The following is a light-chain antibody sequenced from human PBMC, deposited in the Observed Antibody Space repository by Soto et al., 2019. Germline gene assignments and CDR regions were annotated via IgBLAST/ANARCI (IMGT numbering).Light chain of an antibody. Sequence: IVMTQSPATLSVSPGERATLSCRASQSVSSNLAWYQYKPGQAPRLLFYGASTRAAGIPARFSGGGSGTDFTLTISGLQSEDFAVYYCQQSNKWPYTFGQGTKLEIK. V-gene: IGKV3-15*01. CDR1: QSVSSN. J-gene: IGKJ2*01. CDR3: QQSNKWPYT. CDR2: GAS.